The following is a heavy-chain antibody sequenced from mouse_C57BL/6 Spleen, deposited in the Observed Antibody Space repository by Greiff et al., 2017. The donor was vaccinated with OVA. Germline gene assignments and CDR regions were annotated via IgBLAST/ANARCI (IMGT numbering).Heavy chain of an antibody. Sequence: VQLVESGPELVKPGASVKISCKASGYAFSSSWMNWVKQRPGKGLEWIGRIYPGDGDTNYNGKFKGKATLTADKSSSTAYMQLSSLTSEDSAVYFCARESNRYWYFDVWGTGTTVTVSS. V-gene: IGHV1-82*01. J-gene: IGHJ1*03. CDR1: GYAFSSSW. CDR2: IYPGDGDT. CDR3: ARESNRYWYFDV. D-gene: IGHD2-5*01.